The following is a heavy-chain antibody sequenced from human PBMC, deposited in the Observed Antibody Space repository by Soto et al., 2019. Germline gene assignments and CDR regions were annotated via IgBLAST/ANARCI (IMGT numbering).Heavy chain of an antibody. CDR2: INHSGST. Sequence: SETLSLTCAVYGGSFSGYYWSWIRQPPGKGLEWIGEINHSGSTNYNPSLKSRVTISVDTSKNQFSLKLSSVTAADTAVYYCARAGVSSSLVDHHYYMDVWGKGTTVTVS. D-gene: IGHD6-13*01. CDR3: ARAGVSSSLVDHHYYMDV. J-gene: IGHJ6*03. V-gene: IGHV4-34*01. CDR1: GGSFSGYY.